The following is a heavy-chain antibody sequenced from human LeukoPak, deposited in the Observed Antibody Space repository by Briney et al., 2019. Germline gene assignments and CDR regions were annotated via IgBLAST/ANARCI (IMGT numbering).Heavy chain of an antibody. Sequence: SETLSLTCTVSGYSIGSDYYWAWIRQPPGRGLEWIGRIYHSGSTYYNPSLKSRVTISVDTSKNQFSLKLSSLTAADTAVLYCARSGSDGDFDYWGQGTLVTVSS. D-gene: IGHD3-10*01. CDR1: GYSIGSDYY. CDR3: ARSGSDGDFDY. CDR2: IYHSGST. V-gene: IGHV4-38-2*02. J-gene: IGHJ4*02.